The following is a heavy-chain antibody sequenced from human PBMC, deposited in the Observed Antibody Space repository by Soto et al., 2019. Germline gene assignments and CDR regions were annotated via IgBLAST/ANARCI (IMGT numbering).Heavy chain of an antibody. J-gene: IGHJ6*02. Sequence: QLQLQESGSGLVKPSQTLSLTCAVSGGSISSGGYSWSWIRQPPGKGLEWIGYTYQSGSTYYNPSLKCRVTISGDRSKNQFSLKVSSVTAADTAVYYCARGFGAPSHGMDVWGQGTTVTVSS. CDR2: TYQSGST. CDR1: GGSISSGGYS. V-gene: IGHV4-30-2*01. D-gene: IGHD3-16*01. CDR3: ARGFGAPSHGMDV.